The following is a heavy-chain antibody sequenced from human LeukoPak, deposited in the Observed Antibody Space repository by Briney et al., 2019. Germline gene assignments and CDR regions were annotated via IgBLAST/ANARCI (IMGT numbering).Heavy chain of an antibody. CDR2: INHSGST. J-gene: IGHJ4*02. Sequence: SETLSLTCAVYGGSFSGYYWSWIRQPPGKGLEWIGEINHSGSTNYNPSLKSRVTISVDTSKNQFSLKLSSVTAADTAVYYCAREAGVLGTYYFDYWGQGTLVTVSS. V-gene: IGHV4-34*01. CDR1: GGSFSGYY. CDR3: AREAGVLGTYYFDY. D-gene: IGHD1-7*01.